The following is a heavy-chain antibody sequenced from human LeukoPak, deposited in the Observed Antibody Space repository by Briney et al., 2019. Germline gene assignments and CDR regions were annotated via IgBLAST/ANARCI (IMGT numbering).Heavy chain of an antibody. D-gene: IGHD3-3*01. CDR1: GYTFSTSW. J-gene: IGHJ3*02. CDR3: TRNRVGVLEWLSRWDAFDI. V-gene: IGHV5-51*01. CDR2: IYPGDSDT. Sequence: GESLKISCKASGYTFSTSWIGWVRHMPGKGLEWMGIIYPGDSDTRYSPSFQGQVTISVDRSITTAYLQWSSLKASDTAMYYCTRNRVGVLEWLSRWDAFDIWGQGTMVTVST.